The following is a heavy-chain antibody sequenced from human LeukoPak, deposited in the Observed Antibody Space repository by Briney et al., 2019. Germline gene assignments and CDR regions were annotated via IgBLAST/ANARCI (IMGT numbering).Heavy chain of an antibody. CDR2: ISSSGSTI. Sequence: SGGSLRLSCAASGFTFSRYEMNWVRQAPGKGLEWVSYISSSGSTIYYADSVKGRFTISRDNAKNSLYLQMNSLRAEDTAVYYCARDSAAYYDSSGYYYFDYWGQGTLVTVSS. CDR3: ARDSAAYYDSSGYYYFDY. D-gene: IGHD3-22*01. V-gene: IGHV3-48*03. CDR1: GFTFSRYE. J-gene: IGHJ4*02.